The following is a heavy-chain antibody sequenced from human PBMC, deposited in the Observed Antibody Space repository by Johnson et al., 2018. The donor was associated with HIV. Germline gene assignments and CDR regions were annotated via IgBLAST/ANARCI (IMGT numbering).Heavy chain of an antibody. V-gene: IGHV3-30-3*01. D-gene: IGHD4-11*01. J-gene: IGHJ3*02. Sequence: QVQLVESWGGVVQPGRSLRLSCAASGFTFSSYAMHWVRQAPGKGLEWVAVISYDGSNKYYADSVKGRFTISRDNSKNTLYLQMNSLRAEDTAVYYCARGGAVTRRSADAFDIWGQGTMVTVSS. CDR2: ISYDGSNK. CDR1: GFTFSSYA. CDR3: ARGGAVTRRSADAFDI.